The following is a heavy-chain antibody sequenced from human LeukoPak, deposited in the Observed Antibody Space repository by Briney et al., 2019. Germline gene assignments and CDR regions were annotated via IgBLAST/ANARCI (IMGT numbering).Heavy chain of an antibody. D-gene: IGHD1-14*01. CDR2: ITGSGGST. V-gene: IGHV3-23*01. CDR1: GFDFSSYA. Sequence: GGSLRLSCAASGFDFSSYAVSWVRQAPGKGLEWVSAITGSGGSTYYADSVKGRFTVSRDNPRNTLYLQMNSLRAEDTAVYYCVKDEQGFGMQTSHWGQGTLVTVSS. J-gene: IGHJ4*02. CDR3: VKDEQGFGMQTSH.